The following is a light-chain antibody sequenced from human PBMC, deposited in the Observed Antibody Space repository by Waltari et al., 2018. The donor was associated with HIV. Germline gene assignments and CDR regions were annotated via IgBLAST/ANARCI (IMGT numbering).Light chain of an antibody. Sequence: SSELTQDPVVSVALGQTIKIRCQGDNLRSFFANWYQHRLGQAPVLVVYGGNRRPSGIPDLFSASNSGNTSSLIISNSQAVDEADYFCHSRDTDGDHYVFGGGTRVIV. V-gene: IGLV3-19*01. CDR3: HSRDTDGDHYV. CDR1: NLRSFF. CDR2: GGN. J-gene: IGLJ1*01.